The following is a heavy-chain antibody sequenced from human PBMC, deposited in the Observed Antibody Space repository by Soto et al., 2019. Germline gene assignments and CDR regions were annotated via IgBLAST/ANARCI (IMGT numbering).Heavy chain of an antibody. J-gene: IGHJ4*02. Sequence: EVPFVESGGDLVQRGGSLRLSCVGSGFTFSVYSMNWVRQAPGKGLEWFSYITSDTKTIKYADSVKGRFTISRDNAKNSVYLQMNSLRDEDTAVYYCARSVEGHFDYWGQGTVVTVSS. CDR3: ARSVEGHFDY. D-gene: IGHD6-19*01. CDR1: GFTFSVYS. CDR2: ITSDTKTI. V-gene: IGHV3-48*02.